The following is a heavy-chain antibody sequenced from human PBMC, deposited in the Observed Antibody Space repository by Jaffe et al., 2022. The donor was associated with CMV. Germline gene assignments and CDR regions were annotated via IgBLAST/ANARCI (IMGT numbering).Heavy chain of an antibody. D-gene: IGHD6-19*01. V-gene: IGHV3-30*18. CDR2: ISYDGSNK. J-gene: IGHJ4*02. Sequence: QVQLVESGGGVVQPGRSLRLSCAASGFTFSSYGMHWVRQAPGKGLEWVAVISYDGSNKYYADSVKGRFTISRDNSKNTLYLQMNSLRAEDTAVYYCAKGQQWLEYLFDYWGQGTLVTVSS. CDR1: GFTFSSYG. CDR3: AKGQQWLEYLFDY.